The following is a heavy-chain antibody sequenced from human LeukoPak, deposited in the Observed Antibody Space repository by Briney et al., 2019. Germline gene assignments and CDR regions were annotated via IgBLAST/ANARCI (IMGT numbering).Heavy chain of an antibody. CDR2: IIPTTGLA. J-gene: IGHJ2*01. V-gene: IGHV1-69*04. CDR3: ARDLPSFDL. Sequence: SSVKVSCKASGGTFSNLAISWVRQAPGQGLEWMGRIIPTTGLANYAQNFQGRVTITADKSTSTAYMELSSLRSEDTAVYYCARDLPSFDLWGRGTLVTVSS. CDR1: GGTFSNLA.